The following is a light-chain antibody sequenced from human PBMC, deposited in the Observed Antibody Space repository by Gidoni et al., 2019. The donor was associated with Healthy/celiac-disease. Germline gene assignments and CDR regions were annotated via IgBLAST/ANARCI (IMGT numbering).Light chain of an antibody. V-gene: IGKV1-39*01. J-gene: IGKJ1*01. CDR1: QSISSY. CDR3: RQSYSTPRT. Sequence: DIQMTQSPSSLSASVGDRVTITCRASQSISSYLNWYQQKPGKAPKLLIYAAASLQRGVPSRFSSSRSGTDFTLTISSLQPEDVATYYCRQSYSTPRTFGQGTKVEIK. CDR2: AAA.